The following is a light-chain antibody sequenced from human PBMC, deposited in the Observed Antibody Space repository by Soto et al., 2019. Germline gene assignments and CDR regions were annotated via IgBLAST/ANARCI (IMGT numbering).Light chain of an antibody. J-gene: IGKJ5*01. CDR2: DAS. CDR1: QSVSSY. Sequence: EIVLTQSPAPLYLSPGERATLSCRASQSVSSYLAWYQQKPGQAPRLLIYDASNRATGIPARFSGSGSGTDFTLTIISLEPEDFAVYYCQQRSHWPPTFGQGTRLEIK. V-gene: IGKV3-11*01. CDR3: QQRSHWPPT.